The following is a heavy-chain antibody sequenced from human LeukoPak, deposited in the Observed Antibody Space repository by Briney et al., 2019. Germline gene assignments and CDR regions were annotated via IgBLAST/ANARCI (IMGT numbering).Heavy chain of an antibody. CDR1: GGSFSGYY. D-gene: IGHD5-12*01. V-gene: IGHV4-34*01. CDR2: INHSGST. J-gene: IGHJ3*02. CDR3: ARDRGGGYNAFDI. Sequence: SETLSLTCAVYGGSFSGYYWSWIRQPPGKGLEWIGEINHSGSTNYNPSLKSRVTISVDTSKNQFSLKLSSVTAADTAVYYCARDRGGGYNAFDIWGQGTMVTVSS.